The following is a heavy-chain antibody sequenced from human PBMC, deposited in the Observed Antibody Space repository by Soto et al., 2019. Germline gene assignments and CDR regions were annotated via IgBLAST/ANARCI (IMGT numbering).Heavy chain of an antibody. CDR1: GYTFTSYG. D-gene: IGHD3-10*01. CDR2: VNAYNGNT. Sequence: ASVKVSCKASGYTFTSYGISWVRQAPGQGLEWMGWVNAYNGNTNYAQKFQGRVTITRDTSASTVYMELSSLISEDAAVYYCARGIWTMTRGAYYFDNWGQGTLVTVS. V-gene: IGHV1-18*01. J-gene: IGHJ4*02. CDR3: ARGIWTMTRGAYYFDN.